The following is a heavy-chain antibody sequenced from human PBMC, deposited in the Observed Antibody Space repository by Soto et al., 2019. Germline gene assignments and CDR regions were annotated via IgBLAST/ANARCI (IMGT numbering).Heavy chain of an antibody. V-gene: IGHV3-30*18. J-gene: IGHJ6*02. Sequence: QVQLVESGGGVVQPGRSLRLSCAASGFTFSSYGMHWVRQAPGKGLEWVAVISYDGSNKYYADSVKGRFTISRDNSKNTLYLQMNSLRAEDTAVYYCAKDVGDIVLVPAAMYYYYYGMDVWGQGTTVTVSS. CDR1: GFTFSSYG. CDR2: ISYDGSNK. CDR3: AKDVGDIVLVPAAMYYYYYGMDV. D-gene: IGHD2-2*01.